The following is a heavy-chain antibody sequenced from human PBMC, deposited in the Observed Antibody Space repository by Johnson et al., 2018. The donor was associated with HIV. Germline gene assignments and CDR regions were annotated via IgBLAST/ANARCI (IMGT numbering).Heavy chain of an antibody. J-gene: IGHJ3*02. CDR2: IGTAGDT. Sequence: VQLVESGGGLVQPGGSLRLSCAASGFTFSSYDMHWVRQATGKGLEWVSAIGTAGDTYYPGSVKGRFTISRENDKNSLYLQMNSLRAGDTAVYFCARRDPWVENGAFDIWGQGTMVTVSS. V-gene: IGHV3-13*01. CDR3: ARRDPWVENGAFDI. CDR1: GFTFSSYD. D-gene: IGHD5-24*01.